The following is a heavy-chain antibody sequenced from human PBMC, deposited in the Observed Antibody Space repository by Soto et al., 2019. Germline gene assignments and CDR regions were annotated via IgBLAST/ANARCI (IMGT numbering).Heavy chain of an antibody. CDR1: GGSISSGGYY. Sequence: QVQLQESGPGLVKPSQTLSLTCTVSGGSISSGGYYWSWIRQHPGKSLEWIGYIYYSGSTYYNPSLKSRVTISVDTSKNQFSLTLSSVAAADTAVYYCVRVGRWLQFKACDIWGHGTMVTVSS. J-gene: IGHJ3*02. V-gene: IGHV4-31*03. CDR2: IYYSGST. CDR3: VRVGRWLQFKACDI. D-gene: IGHD5-12*01.